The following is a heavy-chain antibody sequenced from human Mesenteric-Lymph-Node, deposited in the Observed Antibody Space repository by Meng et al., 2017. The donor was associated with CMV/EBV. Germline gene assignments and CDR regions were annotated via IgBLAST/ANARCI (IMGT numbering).Heavy chain of an antibody. Sequence: SLKISCEASGFTFDDYAMHWVRQAPGKGLEWVSGISWNSGSIGYADSVKGRFTISRDNAKNSLYLQMNSLRAEDTAVYYCVTGGYWGQGTLVTVSS. CDR2: ISWNSGSI. J-gene: IGHJ4*02. V-gene: IGHV3-9*01. CDR3: VTGGY. D-gene: IGHD3-9*01. CDR1: GFTFDDYA.